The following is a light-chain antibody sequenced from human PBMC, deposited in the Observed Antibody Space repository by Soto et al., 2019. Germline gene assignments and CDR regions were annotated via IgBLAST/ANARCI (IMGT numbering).Light chain of an antibody. CDR3: SSYTSSSTLWV. CDR2: EVS. Sequence: QSALTQPASVSGSPGQSITISCTGTSSGVGGYNYVSWYQQHPGKAPKLMIYEVSNRPSGVSNRFSGSKSGNTASLTISGLQAEDEADYYCSSYTSSSTLWVFGTGTKLTVL. V-gene: IGLV2-14*01. CDR1: SSGVGGYNY. J-gene: IGLJ1*01.